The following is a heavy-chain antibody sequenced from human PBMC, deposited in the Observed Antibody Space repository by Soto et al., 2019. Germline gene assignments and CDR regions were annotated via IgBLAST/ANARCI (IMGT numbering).Heavy chain of an antibody. Sequence: QVPLVESGGGVVQPGRSLRLSCAASGFTFSSYGMHWVRQAPGKGLEWVAVIRYDGTNKYYAESVKGRFTISRDNSXXTLYLQMSSLRLDDTAVYYCARGIIAGPGRDYFDYWGQGTLVTVSS. CDR2: IRYDGTNK. CDR1: GFTFSSYG. J-gene: IGHJ4*02. V-gene: IGHV3-33*01. D-gene: IGHD6-13*01. CDR3: ARGIIAGPGRDYFDY.